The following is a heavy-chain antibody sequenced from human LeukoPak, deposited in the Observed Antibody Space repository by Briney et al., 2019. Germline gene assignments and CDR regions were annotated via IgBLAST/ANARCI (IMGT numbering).Heavy chain of an antibody. J-gene: IGHJ5*02. CDR1: GYTVTDYH. CDR2: INPDSGGT. D-gene: IGHD1-1*01. V-gene: IGHV1-2*02. CDR3: ARGTEFDT. Sequence: GASVKVSCKASGYTVTDYHMHWVRQAPGQGLEWMGWINPDSGGTNYAQKFQGRVTMTRDTSISTAYIEVSRLTSDDTAVYYCARGTEFDTWGQGTLVTVSS.